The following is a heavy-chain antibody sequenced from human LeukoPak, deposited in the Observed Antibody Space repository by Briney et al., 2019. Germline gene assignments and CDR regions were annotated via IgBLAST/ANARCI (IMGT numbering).Heavy chain of an antibody. V-gene: IGHV4-61*02. CDR1: GGSISSGSYY. CDR2: IYTSGST. Sequence: SQTLSLTCTVSGGSISSGSYYWSWIRQPAGTGLEWIGRIYTSGSTNYNPSLKSRVTISVDTSKNQFSLKLSSVTAADTAVYYCARELEDYGDYFNWFDPWGQGTLVTVSS. J-gene: IGHJ5*02. D-gene: IGHD4-17*01. CDR3: ARELEDYGDYFNWFDP.